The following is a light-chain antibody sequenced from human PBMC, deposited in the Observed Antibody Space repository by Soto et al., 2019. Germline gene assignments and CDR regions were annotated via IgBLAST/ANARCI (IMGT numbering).Light chain of an antibody. CDR2: DAS. CDR3: QQYDNLPLT. Sequence: DIQMTQSPSSLSASVGDRVTITCQAGQDIFNYLNWYQQKPGKAPKLLIFDASNLETGVPSRFSGSGSGTDFILTISSLQAEDVAIYFCQQYDNLPLTFGGGTKVDIK. CDR1: QDIFNY. J-gene: IGKJ4*01. V-gene: IGKV1-33*01.